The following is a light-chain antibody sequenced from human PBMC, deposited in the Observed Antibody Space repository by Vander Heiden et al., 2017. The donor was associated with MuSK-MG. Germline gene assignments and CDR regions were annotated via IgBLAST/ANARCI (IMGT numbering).Light chain of an antibody. CDR1: QNVNSNY. V-gene: IGKV3-20*01. J-gene: IGKJ3*01. Sequence: IVFTHSPGTLSLSPGERATLSCRASQNVNSNYLVWYQQKPGQAPRVLIYGASNRATGIPDRFSGSGSGTDFTLTIIRLEPEDIAVYYCQQYGSSPLTFGHGTKVEVK. CDR3: QQYGSSPLT. CDR2: GAS.